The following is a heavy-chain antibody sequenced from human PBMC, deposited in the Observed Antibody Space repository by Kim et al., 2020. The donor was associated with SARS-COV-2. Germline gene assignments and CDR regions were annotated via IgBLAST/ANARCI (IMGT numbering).Heavy chain of an antibody. CDR1: GDSISSNW. CDR2: IYHSGSV. Sequence: SETLSLTCAVSGDSISSNWWNWVRQPPGKDLEWIGEIYHSGSVNYNPSLKSRVTMSLDKSKNQVSLIMTSVTAADTAVYYCAREGSSNYYFDYWGQGTLVTVSS. D-gene: IGHD4-4*01. CDR3: AREGSSNYYFDY. V-gene: IGHV4-4*02. J-gene: IGHJ4*02.